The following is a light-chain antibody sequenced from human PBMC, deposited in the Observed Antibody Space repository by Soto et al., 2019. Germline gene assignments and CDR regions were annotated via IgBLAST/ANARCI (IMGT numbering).Light chain of an antibody. CDR3: QQYGSSPLFT. CDR1: QSVSSSY. CDR2: GAS. Sequence: EIVLTQSPGTLSLSPGERATLSCRASQSVSSSYLAGYQQKPGQAPRLLIYGASSRATGIPDRFSGRGSGPDFSLTTSRLEPEDSAVYYCQQYGSSPLFTFGPGTKVDIK. V-gene: IGKV3-20*01. J-gene: IGKJ3*01.